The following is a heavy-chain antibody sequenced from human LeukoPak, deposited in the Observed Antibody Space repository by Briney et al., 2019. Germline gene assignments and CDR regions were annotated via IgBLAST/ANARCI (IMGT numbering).Heavy chain of an antibody. J-gene: IGHJ6*03. D-gene: IGHD6-6*01. CDR2: IYHSGST. CDR1: GYSISSGYY. CDR3: ARVLAARPKDYYMDV. Sequence: SETLSLTCTVSGYSISSGYYWGWIRQPPGKGLEWIGSIYHSGSTYYNPSLKSRVTISVDTSKNQFSLKLSSVTAADTAVYYCARVLAARPKDYYMDVWGKGTTVTVSS. V-gene: IGHV4-38-2*02.